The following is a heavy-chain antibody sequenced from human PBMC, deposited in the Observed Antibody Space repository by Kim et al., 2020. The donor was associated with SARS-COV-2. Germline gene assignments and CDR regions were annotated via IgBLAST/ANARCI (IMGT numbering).Heavy chain of an antibody. CDR2: IKQDGNEK. J-gene: IGHJ5*02. Sequence: GGSLRLSCAASGFTFSKYCMSWVRQAPGKGLEWVANIKQDGNEKYYADSVKGRFTISRDNTKNSLYLQMNGLRAEDTAVYYCAKDPGHCGTMDCYTNAWGQGTRVTVSS. CDR3: AKDPGHCGTMDCYTNA. V-gene: IGHV3-7*03. D-gene: IGHD2-2*02. CDR1: GFTFSKYC.